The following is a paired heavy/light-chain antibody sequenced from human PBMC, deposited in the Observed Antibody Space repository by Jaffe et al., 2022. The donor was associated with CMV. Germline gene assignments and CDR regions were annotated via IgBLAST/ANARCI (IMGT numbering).Light chain of an antibody. CDR1: QSVSIN. V-gene: IGKV3-15*01. J-gene: IGKJ1*01. Sequence: EIVMTQSPATLSVSPGERASLSCRASQSVSINLAWYQHKPGQAPRLLIYGASTRATGIPARFSGSGSGTEFTLTISSLQSEDFAIYYCQQYNTWPTFGQGTKVDIK. CDR3: QQYNTWPT. CDR2: GAS.
Heavy chain of an antibody. J-gene: IGHJ3*01. V-gene: IGHV4-39*01. CDR1: DGSFGRSSYY. CDR3: ARRWWRRERRYDAFDV. Sequence: QLQESGPGLVKPSETLSLTCTVSDGSFGRSSYYWDWIRQSPGKKNLEWIGSIYYSGSTDYNPSLMSRVIISADTLKNQFSLNLTSVTAADAGVYYCARRWWRRERRYDAFDVWGQGTTVTVSS. CDR2: IYYSGST. D-gene: IGHD2-15*01.